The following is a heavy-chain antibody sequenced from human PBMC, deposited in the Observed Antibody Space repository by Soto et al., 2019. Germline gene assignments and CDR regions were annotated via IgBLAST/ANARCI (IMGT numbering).Heavy chain of an antibody. CDR1: GFTLSGRS. CDR3: ARGWFGPDV. J-gene: IGHJ6*04. D-gene: IGHD3-10*01. Sequence: EVQLVESGGGLFEPGGSLSLSCAASGFTLSGRSMHWVRQAPGKGLEWVSGIDNAGTDSTYADSVKGRFTSSRDNAKNMLYLQMNSLRVEDTAVYYCARGWFGPDVWGKGTTVTVSS. V-gene: IGHV3-74*01. CDR2: IDNAGTDS.